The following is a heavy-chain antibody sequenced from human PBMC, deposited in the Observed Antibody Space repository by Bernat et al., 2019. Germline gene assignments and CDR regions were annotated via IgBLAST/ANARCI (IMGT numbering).Heavy chain of an antibody. CDR1: GYTFTSYD. J-gene: IGHJ3*02. V-gene: IGHV1-8*01. CDR2: MNPNSGNT. D-gene: IGHD3-16*02. CDR3: ARAITFGGLIVKVDAFDI. Sequence: QVQLVQSGAEVKKPGASVKVSCKASGYTFTSYDINWVRQATGQGLEWMGWMNPNSGNTGYAQKFQGRVTMTRNTSISTAYMELSSLRSEVTAVYYCARAITFGGLIVKVDAFDIWGQGTMVTVSS.